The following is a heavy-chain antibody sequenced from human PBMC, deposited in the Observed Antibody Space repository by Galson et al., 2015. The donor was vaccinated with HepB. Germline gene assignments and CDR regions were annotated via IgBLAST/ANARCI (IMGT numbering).Heavy chain of an antibody. CDR3: VRMGCSGSGSDYRNYYYSGLDV. Sequence: SLRLSCAASGFTFNTHSMNWVRQAPGKGLEWVLSISHSSTYIDVADSVKGRFTISRDNAKNSVYLQMNSLRAEDTAVYYCVRMGCSGSGSDYRNYYYSGLDVWGLGTTVIVSS. V-gene: IGHV3-21*01. CDR2: ISHSSTYI. J-gene: IGHJ6*02. D-gene: IGHD3-10*01. CDR1: GFTFNTHS.